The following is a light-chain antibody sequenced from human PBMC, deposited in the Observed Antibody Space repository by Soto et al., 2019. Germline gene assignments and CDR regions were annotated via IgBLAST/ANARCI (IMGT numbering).Light chain of an antibody. CDR1: QSVSSSY. J-gene: IGKJ4*01. Sequence: EIVLTQSPGTLSLSPGERATLSCRASQSVSSSYLAWYQQKPGQPPRLLIYGASSRTTGILDRFSGSGSGTDFTPTITRLEPEDFAVYYCQHYRTSFGGGTKMEIK. CDR2: GAS. CDR3: QHYRTS. V-gene: IGKV3-20*01.